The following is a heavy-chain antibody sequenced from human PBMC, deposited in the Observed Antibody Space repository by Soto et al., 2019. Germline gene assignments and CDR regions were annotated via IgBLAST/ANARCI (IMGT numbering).Heavy chain of an antibody. CDR1: GGSFSGYY. CDR3: ARHPTRRMWSLDSFFDY. Sequence: SETLSLTCAVYGGSFSGYYWSWIRQPPGKGLEWIGEINHSGSTNYNPSLKSRVTISVDTSKNQFSLKLSSVTAADTAVYYCARHPTRRMWSLDSFFDYWGQGTLVTVSS. V-gene: IGHV4-34*01. CDR2: INHSGST. J-gene: IGHJ4*02. D-gene: IGHD3-22*01.